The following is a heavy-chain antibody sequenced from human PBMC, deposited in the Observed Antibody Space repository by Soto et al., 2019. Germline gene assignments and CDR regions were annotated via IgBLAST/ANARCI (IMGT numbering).Heavy chain of an antibody. V-gene: IGHV1-18*01. Sequence: ASVKVSCKASGYTFTSYGISWVRQAPGQGLEWMGWISAYNGNTNYAQELQGRVTMTTDTSTSTAYMELRSLRSDDTAVYYCARDLEYHFLGSPYGLDVWGQGTTVTVSS. J-gene: IGHJ6*02. D-gene: IGHD3-3*01. CDR2: ISAYNGNT. CDR3: ARDLEYHFLGSPYGLDV. CDR1: GYTFTSYG.